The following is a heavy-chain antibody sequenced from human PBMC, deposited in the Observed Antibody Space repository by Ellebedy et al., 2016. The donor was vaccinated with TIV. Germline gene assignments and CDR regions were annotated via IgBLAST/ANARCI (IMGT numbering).Heavy chain of an antibody. D-gene: IGHD6-25*01. CDR1: GGSISSSSYY. Sequence: MPSETLSLTCTVSGGSISSSSYYWGWIRQPPGKGLEWIGSIYYSGSTYYNPSLKSRVTISVDTSKNQFSLKLSSVTAADTAVYYCARHPRRGAADYWGQGTLVTVSS. CDR2: IYYSGST. CDR3: ARHPRRGAADY. J-gene: IGHJ4*02. V-gene: IGHV4-39*01.